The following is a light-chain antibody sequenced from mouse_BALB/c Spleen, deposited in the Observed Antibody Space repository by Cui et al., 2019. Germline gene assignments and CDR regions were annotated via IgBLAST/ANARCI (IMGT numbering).Light chain of an antibody. CDR3: QNDYSYPLT. CDR1: QSLLNSGNQKNY. J-gene: IGKJ5*01. Sequence: DIEMTQSPSSLTVTAGAKVTMSCKSSQSLLNSGNQKNYLTWYQQKPGQPPKLLIYWASTRESGVPDRFTGSGSGTDFTLTISSVQAEDLAVYYCQNDYSYPLTFGAGTKLELK. V-gene: IGKV8-19*01. CDR2: WAS.